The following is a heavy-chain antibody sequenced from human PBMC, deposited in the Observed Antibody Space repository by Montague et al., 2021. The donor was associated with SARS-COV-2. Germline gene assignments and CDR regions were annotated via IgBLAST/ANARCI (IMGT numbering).Heavy chain of an antibody. J-gene: IGHJ3*02. CDR3: ARELPGAPFI. CDR1: GFTFSSYA. Sequence: SLRLSCAASGFTFSSYAMHWVRQAPGKGLEWVAVISYDGSNKYYADSVEGRFTISRDNSKNTLYLQMNSLRAEDTAVYYCARELPGAPFIWGQGTMVTVSS. CDR2: ISYDGSNK. D-gene: IGHD1-26*01. V-gene: IGHV3-30*04.